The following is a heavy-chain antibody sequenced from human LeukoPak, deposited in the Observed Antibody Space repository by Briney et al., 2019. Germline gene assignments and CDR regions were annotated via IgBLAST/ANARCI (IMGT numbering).Heavy chain of an antibody. Sequence: SETLSLTCTVSGGSITSYYWSWVRQPPGKGLEWIGYIYYSGSTNYNPSLKSRVTISVDTSKSQFSLKLSSVTAADTAVYYCARDRGELLSSPFDFWGQGSLVTVSS. CDR2: IYYSGST. CDR3: ARDRGELLSSPFDF. V-gene: IGHV4-59*01. CDR1: GGSITSYY. J-gene: IGHJ4*02. D-gene: IGHD3-10*01.